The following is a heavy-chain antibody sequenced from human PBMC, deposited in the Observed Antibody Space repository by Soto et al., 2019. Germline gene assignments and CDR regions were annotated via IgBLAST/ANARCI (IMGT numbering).Heavy chain of an antibody. CDR2: IIPVFDTV. J-gene: IGHJ4*02. CDR3: ARGGSGYVWFNEF. CDR1: GGLFSSYA. D-gene: IGHD3-22*01. Sequence: QEQLVQSGGEVKKSGSSVKVSCKDTGGLFSSYAVSWVRQAPGQGLEWMGGIIPVFDTVYYAQKFQGRDTITADESTNTAYMELSSLRPDDTAMYYCARGGSGYVWFNEFWGQGTLVTVSS. V-gene: IGHV1-69*01.